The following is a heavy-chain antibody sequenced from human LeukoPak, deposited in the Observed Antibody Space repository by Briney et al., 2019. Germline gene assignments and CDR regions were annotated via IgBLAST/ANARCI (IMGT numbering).Heavy chain of an antibody. J-gene: IGHJ6*02. Sequence: GGSLRLSCAASGLTFSNYGMHWVRQAPGKGLEWVAVIWYDGSNKYYADSVKGRFTISRDNSKNTLYLQMNSLRAEDTAVYYCARSLDFYYYGMDVWGQGTTVTVSS. CDR2: IWYDGSNK. CDR1: GLTFSNYG. CDR3: ARSLDFYYYGMDV. V-gene: IGHV3-33*01. D-gene: IGHD1-1*01.